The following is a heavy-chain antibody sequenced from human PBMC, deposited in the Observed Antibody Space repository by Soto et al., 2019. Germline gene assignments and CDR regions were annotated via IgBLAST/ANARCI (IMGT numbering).Heavy chain of an antibody. V-gene: IGHV1-8*01. Sequence: QVQLVQSGAEVMKPGASVKVSCKASGYTLASYDINWVRQATGQGLEWMGWMNRNSGNTGYAQKFQRRGTITRNTSTNTAYLELSNLRSEDTAVYYCARPFGVESCNNGVCKVGYSFDLWGQGTIVTVSS. CDR2: MNRNSGNT. J-gene: IGHJ3*01. CDR3: ARPFGVESCNNGVCKVGYSFDL. CDR1: GYTLASYD. D-gene: IGHD2-8*01.